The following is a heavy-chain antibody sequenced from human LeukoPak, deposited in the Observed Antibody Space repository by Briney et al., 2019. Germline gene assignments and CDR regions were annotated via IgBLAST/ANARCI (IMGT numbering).Heavy chain of an antibody. V-gene: IGHV3-30-3*01. CDR2: ISYDGSNK. Sequence: GGSLRLFWAASWFTFSSFVMRWVRQAPGKRLGLVAVISYDGSNKYYADSVKGRFPISRDNSKNPLYLQMNSLRAEDTAVYYCANSGYGRVNYFDLWGRGTLVTVSS. J-gene: IGHJ2*01. D-gene: IGHD5-12*01. CDR3: ANSGYGRVNYFDL. CDR1: WFTFSSFV.